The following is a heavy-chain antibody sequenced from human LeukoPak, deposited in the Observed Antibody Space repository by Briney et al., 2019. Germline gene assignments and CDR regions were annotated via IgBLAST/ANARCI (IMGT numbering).Heavy chain of an antibody. CDR3: ARDGYSSSWLAFFYDSSGYYSESNYFDY. V-gene: IGHV3-21*01. D-gene: IGHD3-22*01. Sequence: GGSLRLSCAASGFTFSSYSMNWVRQAPGKGLEWVSSISSSSSYIYYADSVKGRFTISRDNAKNSLYLQMNSLRAEDTAVYYCARDGYSSSWLAFFYDSSGYYSESNYFDYWGQGTLVTVSS. CDR1: GFTFSSYS. CDR2: ISSSSSYI. J-gene: IGHJ4*02.